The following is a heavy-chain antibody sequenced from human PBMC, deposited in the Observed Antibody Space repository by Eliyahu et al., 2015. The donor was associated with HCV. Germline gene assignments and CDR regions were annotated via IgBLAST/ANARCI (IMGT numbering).Heavy chain of an antibody. J-gene: IGHJ4*02. CDR2: VSPYNGHAYRTNT. D-gene: IGHD3-3*01. Sequence: QVQLVQSGAEVRKPGASVKXXCXASGYTFSXXGXIWVRQAPGQGLQWIGWVSPYNGHAYRTNTNYAQKFQGRVTMTTDTSTTTAYMELRSLRSDDTAVYYCARAPGLYEGKFDYWGQGTPVTVSS. CDR1: GYTFSXXG. V-gene: IGHV1-18*04. CDR3: ARAPGLYEGKFDY.